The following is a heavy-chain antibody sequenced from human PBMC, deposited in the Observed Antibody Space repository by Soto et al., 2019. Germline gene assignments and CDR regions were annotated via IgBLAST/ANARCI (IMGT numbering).Heavy chain of an antibody. D-gene: IGHD3-22*01. J-gene: IGHJ6*02. Sequence: ASVKVSCKASGGTFSSYAISWVRQAPGQGLEWMGGITPIFDTANYAQKFQGRVTITADESTSTAYMELSSLRSEDTAVYYCARDGDSSGYYYYYGMDVWGQGTTVTVSS. CDR3: ARDGDSSGYYYYYGMDV. CDR1: GGTFSSYA. V-gene: IGHV1-69*13. CDR2: ITPIFDTA.